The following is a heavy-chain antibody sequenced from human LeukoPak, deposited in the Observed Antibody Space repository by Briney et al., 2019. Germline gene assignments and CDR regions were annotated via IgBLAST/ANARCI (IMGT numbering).Heavy chain of an antibody. Sequence: GASVKVSCKASGGTFSSYAISWVRQAPGQGLEWMGGIIPIFGTANYAQKFQGRVTITADESTSTAYMELSSLRSEDTAVYYCARPEVLAIYDYVWGSYPQQLWGQGTLVTVSS. CDR3: ARPEVLAIYDYVWGSYPQQL. CDR2: IIPIFGTA. CDR1: GGTFSSYA. V-gene: IGHV1-69*01. D-gene: IGHD3-16*02. J-gene: IGHJ4*02.